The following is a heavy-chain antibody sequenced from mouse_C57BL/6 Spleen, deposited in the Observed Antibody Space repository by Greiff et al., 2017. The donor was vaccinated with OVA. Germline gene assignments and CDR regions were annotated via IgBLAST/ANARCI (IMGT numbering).Heavy chain of an antibody. V-gene: IGHV1-82*01. CDR3: VYDYEGYFDY. D-gene: IGHD2-4*01. CDR2: IYPGDGDT. Sequence: QVQLKESGPELVKPGASVKISCKASGYAFSSSWMNWVKQRPGKGLEWIGRIYPGDGDTNYNGKFKGKATLTADKSSSTAYMQLSSLTSEDSAVYFCVYDYEGYFDYWGQGTTLTVSS. CDR1: GYAFSSSW. J-gene: IGHJ2*01.